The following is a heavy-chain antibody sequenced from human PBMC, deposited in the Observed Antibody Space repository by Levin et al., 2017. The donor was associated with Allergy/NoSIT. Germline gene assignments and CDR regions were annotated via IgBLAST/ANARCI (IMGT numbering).Heavy chain of an antibody. CDR3: ARDLEGFSGYKPYCYTDV. CDR2: IYVTGST. V-gene: IGHV4-61*02. D-gene: IGHD5-12*01. J-gene: IGHJ6*03. CDR1: GASISRGFYY. Sequence: PSETLSLTCSVSGASISRGFYYWSWIRQPAGEGLEWIGRIYVTGSTTYRPSLKSRVTISLDRSKDQVSLKINSVTAADTAVYYCARDLEGFSGYKPYCYTDVWGKGTTVTVSS.